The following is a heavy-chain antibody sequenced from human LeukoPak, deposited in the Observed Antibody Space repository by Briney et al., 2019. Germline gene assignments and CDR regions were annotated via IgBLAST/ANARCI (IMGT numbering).Heavy chain of an antibody. CDR2: IYPDNSET. Sequence: GESLKISCKGSGYSFTNYWIGWVRQMPGKGLEWMGIIYPDNSETMYSPSFQGQVTFSADKSISIVYLQWSSLKASDTAIYYCARREKTAAGRSLAYWGQGTLVSVSS. CDR1: GYSFTNYW. D-gene: IGHD6-13*01. V-gene: IGHV5-51*01. J-gene: IGHJ4*02. CDR3: ARREKTAAGRSLAY.